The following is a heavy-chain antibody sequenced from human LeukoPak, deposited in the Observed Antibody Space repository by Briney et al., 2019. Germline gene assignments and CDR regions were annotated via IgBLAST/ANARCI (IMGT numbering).Heavy chain of an antibody. Sequence: SGGSLRLSCAASGFTFSSYAMSWVRQAPGKGLEWISYVGISSGNTKYADSVKGRFTISGDKAKNSLYLQMNRLRVEDTAVYYCARDTKYAFDNWGQGTLVTVSS. CDR2: VGISSGNT. J-gene: IGHJ4*02. CDR3: ARDTKYAFDN. D-gene: IGHD2-2*01. CDR1: GFTFSSYA. V-gene: IGHV3-48*01.